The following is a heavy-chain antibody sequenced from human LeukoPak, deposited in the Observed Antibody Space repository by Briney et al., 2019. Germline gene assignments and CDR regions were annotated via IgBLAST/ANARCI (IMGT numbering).Heavy chain of an antibody. V-gene: IGHV3-7*03. CDR3: VRGMDV. CDR1: GFTFSSYW. CDR2: IKQDGSEK. J-gene: IGHJ6*02. Sequence: GGSLRLSCAASGFTFSSYWMIWVRQAPEKGLEWVANIKQDGSEKYYVGSVKGRFTISRDNTKNSLYLQMHSLRAEDTAVYYCVRGMDVWGQGTTLTVSS. D-gene: IGHD4-17*01.